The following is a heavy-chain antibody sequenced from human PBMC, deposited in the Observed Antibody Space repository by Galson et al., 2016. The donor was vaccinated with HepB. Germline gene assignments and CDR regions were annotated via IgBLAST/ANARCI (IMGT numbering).Heavy chain of an antibody. CDR1: GFTFSRYE. CDR3: ARPRDNYGHAIDI. Sequence: SLRLSCAASGFTFSRYEMNWVRQAPGKGLEWVSSISSGSAYKYYADSVKGQFPIFRDNAKNSLYLQMNSLRVVDTAVYYCARPRDNYGHAIDIWGQGTMVTVSS. D-gene: IGHD3-10*01. CDR2: ISSGSAYK. J-gene: IGHJ3*02. V-gene: IGHV3-21*01.